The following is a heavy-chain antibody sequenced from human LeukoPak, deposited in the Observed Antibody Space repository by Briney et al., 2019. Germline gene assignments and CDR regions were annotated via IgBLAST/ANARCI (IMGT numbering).Heavy chain of an antibody. Sequence: PGGSLRLSCAASGFTFSNYGMHWARQAPGKGLEWMGVIWYDGSNVKYPDSVKGRFTISRDNSKNTLYLQMNSLRAEDTAVYYCAKGGRPVPEDFDYWGQGTLVTVSS. CDR3: AKGGRPVPEDFDY. J-gene: IGHJ4*02. V-gene: IGHV3-33*06. D-gene: IGHD3-16*01. CDR1: GFTFSNYG. CDR2: IWYDGSNV.